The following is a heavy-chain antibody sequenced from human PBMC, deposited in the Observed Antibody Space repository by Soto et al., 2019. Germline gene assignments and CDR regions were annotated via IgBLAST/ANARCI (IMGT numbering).Heavy chain of an antibody. CDR2: MYHSGSP. D-gene: IGHD2-21*01. J-gene: IGHJ5*02. Sequence: QVQLQESGPGLVKPSQTLSLTCTVSGGSISTGDFSWTWIRQHPGKGLVWIGDMYHSGSPYYNPSLKRRLTISVDPSKSQCSLRLSSVTAADTAVYYCARTCGNVVGLNLEDTYFDPWGRGTLVTVSS. V-gene: IGHV4-31*03. CDR3: ARTCGNVVGLNLEDTYFDP. CDR1: GGSISTGDFS.